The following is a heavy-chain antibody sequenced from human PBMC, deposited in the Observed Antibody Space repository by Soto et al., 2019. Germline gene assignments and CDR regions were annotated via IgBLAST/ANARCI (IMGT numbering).Heavy chain of an antibody. Sequence: GGSLRLSCAASGFTFSSYGMHWVRQAPGKGLEWVAVIWYDGSNKYYADSVKGRFTISRDNSKNTLYLQMNSLRAEDTAVYYCARGERSSWTLYYYYGMDVWGQGTTVTVSS. CDR2: IWYDGSNK. CDR3: ARGERSSWTLYYYYGMDV. J-gene: IGHJ6*02. D-gene: IGHD6-13*01. CDR1: GFTFSSYG. V-gene: IGHV3-33*01.